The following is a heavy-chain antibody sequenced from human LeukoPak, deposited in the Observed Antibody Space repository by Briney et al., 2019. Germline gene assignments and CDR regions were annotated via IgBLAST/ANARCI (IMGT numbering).Heavy chain of an antibody. CDR1: GYTFTGYY. V-gene: IGHV1-69*13. CDR2: IIPIFGTA. Sequence: GASVKVSCKASGYTFTGYYMHWVRQAPGQGLEWMGGIIPIFGTANYAQKFQGRVTITADESTSTAYMELSSLRSEDTAVYYCARAGNCGGDCYHPSPLGYWGQGTLATVSS. D-gene: IGHD2-21*02. J-gene: IGHJ4*02. CDR3: ARAGNCGGDCYHPSPLGY.